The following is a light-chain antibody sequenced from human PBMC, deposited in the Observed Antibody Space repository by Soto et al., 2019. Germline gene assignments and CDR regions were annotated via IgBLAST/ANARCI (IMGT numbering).Light chain of an antibody. CDR3: ASYGGNNNLL. CDR1: STDVGGYNY. Sequence: QSALTQPPSASGSPGQSVTISCTGTSTDVGGYNYVPWYQQHPGKAPKLMMFEVSKRPSGVPDRFSGSKFGNTASLTVSGLQAEDEADYYCASYGGNNNLLFGGGTKLTVL. V-gene: IGLV2-8*01. J-gene: IGLJ2*01. CDR2: EVS.